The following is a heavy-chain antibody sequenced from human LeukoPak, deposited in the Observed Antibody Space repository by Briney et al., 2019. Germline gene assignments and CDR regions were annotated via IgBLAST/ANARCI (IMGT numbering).Heavy chain of an antibody. D-gene: IGHD3-16*01. CDR3: ARTPPRGLIDY. CDR2: MSPKSANT. CDR1: GYTFTSYD. V-gene: IGHV1-8*03. J-gene: IGHJ4*02. Sequence: VSVKVSCKASGYTFTSYDINWVRQASGQGLEWMGWMSPKSANTGYAQKFRGRVTITRDTSISTAYMELSSLTSEDTAVYYCARTPPRGLIDYWGQGTLVTVSS.